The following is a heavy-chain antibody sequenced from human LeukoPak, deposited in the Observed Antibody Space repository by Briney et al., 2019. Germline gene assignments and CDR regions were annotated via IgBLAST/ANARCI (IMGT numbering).Heavy chain of an antibody. CDR1: GFTFSNAW. CDR3: TTDYCTSTTCYLNY. CDR2: VKSKTVGGTT. D-gene: IGHD2-2*01. J-gene: IGHJ4*02. V-gene: IGHV3-15*07. Sequence: RGSLRLSCAASGFTFSNAWMNWVRQAPGMGLEWVGRVKSKTVGGTTDYAAPVKGRFTISRDDSKNTLNLQMNSLKTEDTAVYYCTTDYCTSTTCYLNYWGQGTLVTVSS.